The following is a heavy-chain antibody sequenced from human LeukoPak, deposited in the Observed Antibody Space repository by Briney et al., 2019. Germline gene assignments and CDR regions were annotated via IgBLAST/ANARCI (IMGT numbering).Heavy chain of an antibody. CDR1: GGSISSGGYS. J-gene: IGHJ4*02. D-gene: IGHD3-3*01. Sequence: SSETLSLTCAVSGGSISSGGYSWSWIRQPPGKGLEWIGYIYHSGSTYYNPSLKSRVTISVDRSKNQFSLKLSSVTAADTAVYYCAREGVGYPGYFDYWGQGTLVTVSS. V-gene: IGHV4-30-2*01. CDR3: AREGVGYPGYFDY. CDR2: IYHSGST.